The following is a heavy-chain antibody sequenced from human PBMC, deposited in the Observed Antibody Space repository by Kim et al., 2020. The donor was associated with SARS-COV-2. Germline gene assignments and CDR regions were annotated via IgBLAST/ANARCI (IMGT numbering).Heavy chain of an antibody. J-gene: IGHJ4*02. Sequence: KFQGRVTLARDTSTSTVYMELSSLRSEDTAVYYCARVFGYSSGWYPYWGQGTLVTVSS. V-gene: IGHV1-46*01. D-gene: IGHD6-19*01. CDR3: ARVFGYSSGWYPY.